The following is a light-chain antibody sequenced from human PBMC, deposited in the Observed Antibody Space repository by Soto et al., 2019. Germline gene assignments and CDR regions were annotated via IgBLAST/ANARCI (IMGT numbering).Light chain of an antibody. V-gene: IGKV3-20*01. CDR3: QQYGGSPGT. J-gene: IGKJ1*01. Sequence: EVVVTQSPATLSVSPGCGATLYCRASQSVSSSLAWYRQKPRQAPIRRLVVAAITDTGFPDTWSGSGSWSDLTVAISRRESEEFSVYYCQQYGGSPGTFGQRTKVDIK. CDR2: VAA. CDR1: QSVSSS.